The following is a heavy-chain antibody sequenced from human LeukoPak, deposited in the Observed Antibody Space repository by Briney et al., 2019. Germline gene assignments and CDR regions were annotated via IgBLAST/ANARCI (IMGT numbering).Heavy chain of an antibody. CDR2: IYYSGST. Sequence: KASETLSLTCTVSGGSISSYYWSWIRQPPGKGLEWIGYIYYSGSTNYNPSLKSRVTISVDTSKNQFSLKLSSVSAADTAVYYCARDDSGSYHQLGVWGQGTTVTVSS. V-gene: IGHV4-59*01. D-gene: IGHD1-26*01. J-gene: IGHJ6*02. CDR3: ARDDSGSYHQLGV. CDR1: GGSISSYY.